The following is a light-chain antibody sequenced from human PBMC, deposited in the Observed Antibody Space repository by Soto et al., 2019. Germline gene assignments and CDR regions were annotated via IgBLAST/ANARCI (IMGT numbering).Light chain of an antibody. CDR2: EVS. CDR3: SLFAGSIDRWV. CDR1: SSDIGTYNY. J-gene: IGLJ3*02. V-gene: IGLV2-8*01. Sequence: QSALTQPPSASGSPGQSVTISCTGSSSDIGTYNYVSWYQQHPGKAPKLILHEVSERPSGVPDRFSGSKSGNTASLTVSGLQPEDEADYYCSLFAGSIDRWVFGGGTKVTVL.